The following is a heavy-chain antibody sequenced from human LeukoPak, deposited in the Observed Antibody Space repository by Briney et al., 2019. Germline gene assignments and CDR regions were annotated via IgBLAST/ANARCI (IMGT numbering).Heavy chain of an antibody. V-gene: IGHV4-59*01. CDR2: IYYSGST. J-gene: IGHJ6*03. CDR3: ARGVTMVRGPYYNYYYYMDV. CDR1: GGSISSYY. Sequence: SESLSLTCTVSGGSISSYYWSWIRQPPGKGLEWIGYIYYSGSTNYNPSLKSRVTISVDTSKDQFSLRLRSVTAADTAVYYCARGVTMVRGPYYNYYYYMDVWGKGTTVTISS. D-gene: IGHD3-10*01.